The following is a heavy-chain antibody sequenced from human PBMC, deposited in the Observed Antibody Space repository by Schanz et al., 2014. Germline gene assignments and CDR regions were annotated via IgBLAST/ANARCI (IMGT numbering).Heavy chain of an antibody. J-gene: IGHJ4*02. Sequence: VQLLESGGGLVQPGGSLRLSCASSGFSFTTYAMSWVRQAPGKGLEYISAISNNGDSTYYADSLKGRFTISRDNAKNSLYLLMNSLRAEDTAVYYCARDHTTESYYSAGPPIDYWGQGTLLTVSS. CDR3: ARDHTTESYYSAGPPIDY. CDR1: GFSFTTYA. D-gene: IGHD1-26*01. V-gene: IGHV3-64*04. CDR2: ISNNGDST.